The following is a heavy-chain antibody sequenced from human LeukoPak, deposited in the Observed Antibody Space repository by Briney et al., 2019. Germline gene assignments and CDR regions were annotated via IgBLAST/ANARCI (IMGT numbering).Heavy chain of an antibody. CDR3: ARDQYYYGSGVLFDY. CDR1: GFTFSSYS. V-gene: IGHV3-53*01. D-gene: IGHD3-10*01. J-gene: IGHJ4*02. Sequence: GGSLRLSCAASGFTFSSYSMNWVRQAPGKGLEWVSVIYSGGNTYYADSVKGRFTISRDNSKNTLYLQMNSLRAEDTAVYFCARDQYYYGSGVLFDYWGQGTLVTVSS. CDR2: IYSGGNT.